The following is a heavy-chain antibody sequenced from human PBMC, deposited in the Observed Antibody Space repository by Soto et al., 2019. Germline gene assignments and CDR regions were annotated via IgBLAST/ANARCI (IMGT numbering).Heavy chain of an antibody. V-gene: IGHV4-30-4*01. CDR3: ARDLLWGGLRDWYFDL. CDR2: IYYSGST. Sequence: QVQLQESGPGLVKPSQTLSLTCTVSGGSISSGDYYWSWIRQPPGKGLEWIGYIYYSGSTYYNPSLKGRVTISVDTSKNQFSLKLSSVTAADTAVYYCARDLLWGGLRDWYFDLWGRGTLVTVSS. J-gene: IGHJ2*01. CDR1: GGSISSGDYY. D-gene: IGHD2-21*02.